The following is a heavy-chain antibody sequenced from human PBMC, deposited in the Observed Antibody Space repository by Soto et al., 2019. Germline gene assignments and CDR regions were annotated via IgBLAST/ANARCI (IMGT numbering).Heavy chain of an antibody. CDR1: DGSISTYY. D-gene: IGHD3-10*02. CDR3: ARDRTVDYVDYYFDY. CDR2: IYTNGST. Sequence: SETLSLTCTVSDGSISTYYWSWIRQPAGKGLEWVGRIYTNGSTSYSPSLKSRLTMSVDRSKTQLSLRLSSVTAADTAVYYCARDRTVDYVDYYFDYWGQGTLVTVS. J-gene: IGHJ4*02. V-gene: IGHV4-4*07.